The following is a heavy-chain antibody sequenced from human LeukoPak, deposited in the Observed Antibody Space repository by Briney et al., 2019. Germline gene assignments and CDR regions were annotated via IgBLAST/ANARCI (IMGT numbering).Heavy chain of an antibody. Sequence: PSETLSLTCTVSGGSISSYYWSWIRQPPGKGLEWIGYIYYSGSTNYNPSLKSRVTISVDTSKNQFSLKLSSVTAADTAVYYCARASGYYASFDPWGQGTLVTVSS. CDR1: GGSISSYY. CDR3: ARASGYYASFDP. D-gene: IGHD3-10*01. J-gene: IGHJ5*02. V-gene: IGHV4-59*01. CDR2: IYYSGST.